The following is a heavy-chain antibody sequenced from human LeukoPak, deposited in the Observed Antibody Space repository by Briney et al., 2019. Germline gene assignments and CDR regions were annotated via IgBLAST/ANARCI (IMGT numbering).Heavy chain of an antibody. CDR2: ISYDGSNK. V-gene: IGHV3-30-3*01. J-gene: IGHJ4*02. Sequence: GGSLRLSCAASGFTFSSYAMHWVRQAPGKGLEWVAVISYDGSNKYYADSVKGRFTISRDNSKNTLYLQMNSLRAEDTAVYYSARGRGMATTRPLDYWGQGTLVTVSS. CDR3: ARGRGMATTRPLDY. CDR1: GFTFSSYA. D-gene: IGHD5-24*01.